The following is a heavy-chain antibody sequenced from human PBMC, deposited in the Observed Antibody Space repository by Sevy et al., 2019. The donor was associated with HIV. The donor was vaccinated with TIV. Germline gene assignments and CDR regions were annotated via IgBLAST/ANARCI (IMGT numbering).Heavy chain of an antibody. CDR2: ISGSGGST. V-gene: IGHV3-23*01. D-gene: IGHD3-10*01. CDR3: AKGGEDYYYYGMDV. CDR1: GFTFSSYA. J-gene: IGHJ6*02. Sequence: GGSLRLSCAASGFTFSSYAMSWVRQAPGKGLEWVSAISGSGGSTYYADSVKGRFTISRDNSKNTLYLQMNSLGAEDTAVYYCAKGGEDYYYYGMDVWGQGTTVTVSS.